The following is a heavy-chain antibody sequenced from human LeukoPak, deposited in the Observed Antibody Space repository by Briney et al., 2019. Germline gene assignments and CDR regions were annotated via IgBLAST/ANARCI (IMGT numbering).Heavy chain of an antibody. CDR2: IYSGGTT. CDR3: ARVTTTVTYYYYYYYMDV. CDR1: GFTVSANY. D-gene: IGHD4-17*01. J-gene: IGHJ6*03. Sequence: GGSLRLSCAASGFTVSANYISSVRQAPGKGLEWVSVIYSGGTTYYADSVKGRFTISRDNSKNTLYLQMNSLRAEDTAVYYCARVTTTVTYYYYYYYMDVWGKGTTVTVSS. V-gene: IGHV3-53*01.